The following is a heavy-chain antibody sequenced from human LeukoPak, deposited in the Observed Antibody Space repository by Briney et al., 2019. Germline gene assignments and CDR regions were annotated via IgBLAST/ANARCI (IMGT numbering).Heavy chain of an antibody. CDR3: ARSNHYHDSRGYFG. D-gene: IGHD3-22*01. Sequence: GGSLSLSCAASGFTFSSYSMNWVRQAPRKGLEWVSSISSSSSYIYYADSVKGRFTISRDNAKNSLYLQMNSLRAEDTAVSYCARSNHYHDSRGYFGWGHGTLVTVSS. V-gene: IGHV3-21*01. CDR1: GFTFSSYS. CDR2: ISSSSSYI. J-gene: IGHJ4*01.